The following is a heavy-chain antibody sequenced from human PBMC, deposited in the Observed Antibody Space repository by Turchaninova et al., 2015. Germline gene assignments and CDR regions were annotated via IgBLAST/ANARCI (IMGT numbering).Heavy chain of an antibody. J-gene: IGHJ4*02. D-gene: IGHD1-14*01. CDR3: ALGAPNPFD. Sequence: QVQLVQSGAEVRNPGHTVTCAGKASGGPFRTYATGWVRQAPGQGLEGMGRIIPILGIANYAQKFQGRVTITADKSTSTAYMELSSLRSEDTAVYYCALGAPNPFDWGQGTLVTVSS. CDR2: IIPILGIA. CDR1: GGPFRTYA. V-gene: IGHV1-69*04.